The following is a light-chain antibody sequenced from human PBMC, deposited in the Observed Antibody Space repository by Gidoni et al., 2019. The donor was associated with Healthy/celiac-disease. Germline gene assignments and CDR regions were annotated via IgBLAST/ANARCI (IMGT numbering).Light chain of an antibody. CDR1: SLRRYY. Sequence: SSELTQDPAVSVALGQTVRITCQGDSLRRYYASWYQQKPGKVPVLVIYGNNNRPSGLPDRFSGSSSGNTASLTITGAQAEAEADYDCNSRDSSGHPEVFCGGTKLTVL. J-gene: IGLJ2*01. CDR3: NSRDSSGHPEV. CDR2: GNN. V-gene: IGLV3-19*01.